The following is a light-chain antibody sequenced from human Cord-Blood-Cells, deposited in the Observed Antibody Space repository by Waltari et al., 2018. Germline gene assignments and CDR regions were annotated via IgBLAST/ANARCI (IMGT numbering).Light chain of an antibody. CDR2: DVS. J-gene: IGLJ3*02. CDR1: SSDVGGYNY. V-gene: IGLV2-14*01. Sequence: QSALTQPASVSGSPGQSITISCTGTSSDVGGYNYVSWYQQHPGKAPKLMIYDVSKRPSGVSKRFSGSKSGNTASLTISGLQAEDEADYYCSSYTSSSTFWVFGGGTKLTVL. CDR3: SSYTSSSTFWV.